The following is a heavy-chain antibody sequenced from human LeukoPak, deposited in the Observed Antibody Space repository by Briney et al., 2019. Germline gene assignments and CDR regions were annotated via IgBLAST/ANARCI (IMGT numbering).Heavy chain of an antibody. CDR3: ANTGRDGYNYFFDY. CDR2: ITGSGGST. CDR1: GFTFSNYG. J-gene: IGHJ4*02. Sequence: GGSLRLSCAASGFTFSNYGLSWVRQAPGKGLEWVSGITGSGGSTYYADSVKGRFTISRDNSKNTLYLQMNSLRAEDTAVYYCANTGRDGYNYFFDYWGQGTLVTVSS. D-gene: IGHD5-24*01. V-gene: IGHV3-23*01.